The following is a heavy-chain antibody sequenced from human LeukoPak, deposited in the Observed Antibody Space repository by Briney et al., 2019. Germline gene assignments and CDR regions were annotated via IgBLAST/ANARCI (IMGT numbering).Heavy chain of an antibody. CDR1: GASVTDYY. CDR3: TRGHWGLQS. V-gene: IGHV4-59*02. D-gene: IGHD7-27*01. Sequence: SETLSLTCTVSGASVTDYYWSWIRQSPGKGLEWISYIHHSGSSDYNPSLRSRVTTSLDTSKNQFSLNLISVTAADTAVYYCTRGHWGLQSWSQGTLVTVSS. J-gene: IGHJ5*02. CDR2: IHHSGSS.